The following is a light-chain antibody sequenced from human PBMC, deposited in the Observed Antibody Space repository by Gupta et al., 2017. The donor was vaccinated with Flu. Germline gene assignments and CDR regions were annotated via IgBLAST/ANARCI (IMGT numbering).Light chain of an antibody. V-gene: IGKV4-1*01. J-gene: IGKJ2*01. CDR1: QSVLYSSNNRND. CDR3: QQYYTTPHT. Sequence: SLGERATINCKSSQSVLYSSNNRNDLAWDQQKPGQPPALLSYWASTRESGVPDRFSGSGSGTDFTLTISSLQAEDVAVYYCQQYYTTPHTFGQGTKLGI. CDR2: WAS.